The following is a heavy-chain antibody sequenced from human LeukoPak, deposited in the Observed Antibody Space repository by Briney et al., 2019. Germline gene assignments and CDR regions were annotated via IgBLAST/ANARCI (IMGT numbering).Heavy chain of an antibody. Sequence: GGSLRLSCAASGFTFNRYNMNWVRRAPGKGLEWVSSISTSSSYIYYADSVRGRFTISRDNAKNSLYLQMNSLRAEDTAVYYCTRRVAANNPFDYWGQGTLVTVSS. CDR1: GFTFNRYN. J-gene: IGHJ4*02. V-gene: IGHV3-21*04. CDR3: TRRVAANNPFDY. D-gene: IGHD6-19*01. CDR2: ISTSSSYI.